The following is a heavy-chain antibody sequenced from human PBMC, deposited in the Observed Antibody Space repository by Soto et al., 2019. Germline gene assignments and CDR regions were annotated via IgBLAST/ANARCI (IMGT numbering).Heavy chain of an antibody. CDR2: IWYDGSNK. J-gene: IGHJ6*02. D-gene: IGHD6-19*01. Sequence: PGGSLRLSCAASGFTFSSYGMHWVRQAPGKGLEWVAVIWYDGSNKYYADSVKGRFTISRDNSKNTLYLQMNSLRAEDTAVYYCARSSEWLLGMDVWGQGTTVTVSS. CDR3: ARSSEWLLGMDV. V-gene: IGHV3-33*01. CDR1: GFTFSSYG.